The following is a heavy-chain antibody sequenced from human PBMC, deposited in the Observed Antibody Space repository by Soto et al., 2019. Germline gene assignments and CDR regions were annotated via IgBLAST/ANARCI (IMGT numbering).Heavy chain of an antibody. Sequence: SGGSLRLSCAASGFTFSSYAMSWVRQAPGKGLEWVSAISGSGGSTYYADSVKGRFTISRDNSKNTLYLQMNSLRAEDTAVYYCAMGGLYYYYGMDVWGQGTTVTVSS. CDR1: GFTFSSYA. D-gene: IGHD2-15*01. V-gene: IGHV3-23*01. CDR3: AMGGLYYYYGMDV. J-gene: IGHJ6*02. CDR2: ISGSGGST.